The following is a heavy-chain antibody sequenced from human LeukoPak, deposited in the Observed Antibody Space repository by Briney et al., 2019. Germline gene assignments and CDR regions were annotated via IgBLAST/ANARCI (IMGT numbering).Heavy chain of an antibody. J-gene: IGHJ4*02. V-gene: IGHV3-33*01. CDR2: IWYDGSNK. Sequence: GGSLRLSCAAPGFTFSSYGMHWVRQAPGKGLEWVAVIWYDGSNKYYADSVKGRFTISRDNSKNTLYLQMNSLRAEDTAVYYCARDRWRRYSSGSDYWGQGTLVTVSS. D-gene: IGHD6-19*01. CDR3: ARDRWRRYSSGSDY. CDR1: GFTFSSYG.